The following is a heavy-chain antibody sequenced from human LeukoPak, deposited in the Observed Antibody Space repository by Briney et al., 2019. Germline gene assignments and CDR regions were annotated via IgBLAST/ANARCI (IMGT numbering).Heavy chain of an antibody. CDR2: ISAYNGNT. V-gene: IGHV1-18*01. D-gene: IGHD3-16*01. CDR3: ATLMTTSGGGLETFDI. Sequence: GASVKVSCKASGYTFTSYGISGVRQAPGQGLEWMGWISAYNGNTNYAQKLQGRVTMTTDTSTSTAYMELRSLRSDDTAVYYCATLMTTSGGGLETFDIWGQGTMVTVSS. CDR1: GYTFTSYG. J-gene: IGHJ3*02.